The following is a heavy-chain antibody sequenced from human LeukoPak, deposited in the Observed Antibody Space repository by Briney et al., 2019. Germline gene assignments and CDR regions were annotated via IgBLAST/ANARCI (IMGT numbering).Heavy chain of an antibody. CDR1: GGSFSGYY. CDR2: INQSGRT. Sequence: PSETLSLTCAVYGGSFSGYYWSWIRQVPGKGLEWRGEINQSGRTDDNPSLKSRATIAVDTSKNEISLNLSFVTAADTAVYYCARGWFGFWHNSYADDNAFDVWGPGTMVTVSS. V-gene: IGHV4-34*04. J-gene: IGHJ3*01. D-gene: IGHD5-18*01. CDR3: ARGWFGFWHNSYADDNAFDV.